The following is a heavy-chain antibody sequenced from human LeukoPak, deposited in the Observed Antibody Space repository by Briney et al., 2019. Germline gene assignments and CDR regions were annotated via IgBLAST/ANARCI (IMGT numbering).Heavy chain of an antibody. CDR1: GGSISSDSYY. V-gene: IGHV4-39*01. CDR3: ARNDYFGINNGMDV. Sequence: SETLSLTCTVSGGSISSDSYYWAWIRQPPGKGLEWIASIYYSGSTYYNPSLKSRVTISVDTSRNQFSLRLSSVTAADTAVYYCARNDYFGINNGMDVWGQGTTVTVS. D-gene: IGHD2/OR15-2a*01. J-gene: IGHJ6*02. CDR2: IYYSGST.